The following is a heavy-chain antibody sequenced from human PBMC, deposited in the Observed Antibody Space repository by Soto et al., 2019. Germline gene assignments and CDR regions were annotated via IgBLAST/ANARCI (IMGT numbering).Heavy chain of an antibody. CDR3: TTEGGSSGYYYEAFDI. D-gene: IGHD3-22*01. V-gene: IGHV3-15*07. Sequence: EVQLVESGGGLVKPGGSLRLSCAASGFTFSNAWMNWVRQAPGKGLEWVGRIKSKTDGGKTDYAAPVKGRFTISRDDSKNKLYLQMNSLKTEDTAVYYCTTEGGSSGYYYEAFDIWGQGTMVTVSS. J-gene: IGHJ3*02. CDR2: IKSKTDGGKT. CDR1: GFTFSNAW.